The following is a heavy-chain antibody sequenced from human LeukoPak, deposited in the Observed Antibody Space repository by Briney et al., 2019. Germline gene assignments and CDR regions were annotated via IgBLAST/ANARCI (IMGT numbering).Heavy chain of an antibody. D-gene: IGHD2/OR15-2a*01. V-gene: IGHV3-30*18. CDR3: AKESSMGPRGGGPFDY. Sequence: SGRSLRLSCAASGFTFSSYGMHWVRQAPGKGLEWVAVISYDGSNKYYADSVKGRFTISRDNSKNTLYLQMNSLRAEDTAVYYCAKESSMGPRGGGPFDYWGQGTLVTVSS. J-gene: IGHJ4*02. CDR2: ISYDGSNK. CDR1: GFTFSSYG.